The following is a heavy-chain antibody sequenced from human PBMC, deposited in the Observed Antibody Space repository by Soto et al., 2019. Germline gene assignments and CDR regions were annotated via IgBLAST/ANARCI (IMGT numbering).Heavy chain of an antibody. CDR1: GFTVSSNY. V-gene: IGHV3-66*01. CDR3: ARSATTWDFDY. D-gene: IGHD1-7*01. CDR2: VYIGGGT. Sequence: GGSLRLSCAASGFTVSSNYMSWVRQAPGKGLEWASVVYIGGGTYYADSVKGEFTISRDNSKNTLYLQMNSLRAEDTAVYYCARSATTWDFDYWGQGTLVTVSS. J-gene: IGHJ4*02.